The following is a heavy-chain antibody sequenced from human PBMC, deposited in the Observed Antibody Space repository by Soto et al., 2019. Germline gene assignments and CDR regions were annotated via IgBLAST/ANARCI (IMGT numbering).Heavy chain of an antibody. CDR1: GYTFTSYY. CDR2: INPSGGST. Sequence: ASVKVSCKASGYTFTSYYMHWVRQAPGQGLEWMGIINPSGGSTSYAQKFQGRVTMTRDTSTSTVYMELSSLRSEDTAVYYYARDLVATDYGMDVWGQGTTVTVSS. J-gene: IGHJ6*02. CDR3: ARDLVATDYGMDV. V-gene: IGHV1-46*01. D-gene: IGHD5-12*01.